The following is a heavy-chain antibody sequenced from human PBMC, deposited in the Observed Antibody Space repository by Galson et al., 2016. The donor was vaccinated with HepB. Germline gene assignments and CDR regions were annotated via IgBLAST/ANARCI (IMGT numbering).Heavy chain of an antibody. CDR1: GDSIARGSYF. J-gene: IGHJ4*02. CDR2: INYSENI. Sequence: SETLSLTCIVSGDSIARGSYFWGWIRQPPGQGLEWIGSINYSENIYYNPSLKSRVTLSVETSKNQISLKLSSVTATDTAVYYCARLTITTNARFYDFWGQGILVSVSS. V-gene: IGHV4-39*01. D-gene: IGHD3-10*01. CDR3: ARLTITTNARFYDF.